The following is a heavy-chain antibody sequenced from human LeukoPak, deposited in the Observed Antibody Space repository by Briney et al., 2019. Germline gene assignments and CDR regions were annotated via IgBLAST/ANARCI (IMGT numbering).Heavy chain of an antibody. CDR2: IIPIFGTA. D-gene: IGHD2-15*01. V-gene: IGHV1-69*13. Sequence: EASVTVSFKASGGTFSSYAISWVRQAPGQGLEWMGGIIPIFGTANYAQKFQGRVTITADESTSTAYMELSSLRSEDTAVYYCARSSGGYCSGGSCYDFDYWGQGTLVTVSS. CDR1: GGTFSSYA. CDR3: ARSSGGYCSGGSCYDFDY. J-gene: IGHJ4*02.